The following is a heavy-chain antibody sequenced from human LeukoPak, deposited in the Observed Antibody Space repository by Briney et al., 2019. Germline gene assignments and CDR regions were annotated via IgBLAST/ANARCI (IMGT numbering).Heavy chain of an antibody. Sequence: SETLSLTCTVSGGSISSCYWSWIRQPPGKGLEWIGYIYYSGSTNYNPSLKSRVTISVDTSKNQFSLKLSSVTAADTAVYYCARDMVVRGVRYGMDVWGQGTTVTVSS. CDR3: ARDMVVRGVRYGMDV. V-gene: IGHV4-59*01. D-gene: IGHD3-10*01. J-gene: IGHJ6*02. CDR1: GGSISSCY. CDR2: IYYSGST.